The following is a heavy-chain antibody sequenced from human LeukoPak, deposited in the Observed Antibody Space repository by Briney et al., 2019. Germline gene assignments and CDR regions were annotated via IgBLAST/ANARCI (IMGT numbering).Heavy chain of an antibody. CDR3: AKSIGSGSLLVWFDP. CDR1: GFTFSSYA. Sequence: PGGSLRLSCAASGFTFSSYAMSWVRQAPGKGLEWVSAISGSGGSTYYADSVKGRFTISRDNSKNTLFLQMNSLRAEDTAVYYCAKSIGSGSLLVWFDPWGPGTLVTVAS. V-gene: IGHV3-23*01. D-gene: IGHD3-10*01. CDR2: ISGSGGST. J-gene: IGHJ5*02.